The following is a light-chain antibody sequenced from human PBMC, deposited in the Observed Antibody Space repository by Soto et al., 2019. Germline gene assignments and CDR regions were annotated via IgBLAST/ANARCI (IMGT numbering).Light chain of an antibody. CDR3: QQYESTPPT. Sequence: DIVMTQSPDSLAVSLGERATINCKSSQSVLYSSNNKKYLAWYQQRPGQPPKLLLYWASTRESGVPDRFSGSGSGTDFTLTITSLQAEDVAVYYCQQYESTPPTFGQGTKLEIK. CDR1: QSVLYSSNNKKY. CDR2: WAS. J-gene: IGKJ2*01. V-gene: IGKV4-1*01.